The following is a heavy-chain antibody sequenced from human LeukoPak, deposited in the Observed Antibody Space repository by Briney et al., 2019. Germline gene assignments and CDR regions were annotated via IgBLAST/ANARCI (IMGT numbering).Heavy chain of an antibody. D-gene: IGHD5-18*01. CDR3: AKTLLAAMVNNWFDP. CDR1: GFTFSSYA. Sequence: GGSLRLSCAASGFTFSSYAMSWFRQAPEKGLEWVSAISGSGGSTYYADSVKGRFTISRDNSKNTLYLQMNSLRAEDTAVYYCAKTLLAAMVNNWFDPWGQGTLVTVSS. CDR2: ISGSGGST. J-gene: IGHJ5*02. V-gene: IGHV3-23*01.